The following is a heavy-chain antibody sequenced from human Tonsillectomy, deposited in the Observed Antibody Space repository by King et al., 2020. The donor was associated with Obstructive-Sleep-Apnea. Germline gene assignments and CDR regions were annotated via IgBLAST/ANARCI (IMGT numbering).Heavy chain of an antibody. CDR3: VSYYFDY. V-gene: IGHV3-33*03. CDR1: GFTFRDYG. Sequence: VQLVESGGGVVQPGRSLRLSCVASGFTFRDYGMHWVRQAPGKVPEWLAMIYYDGSNKDYADSVKGRYTISRDNSKNTLYLQMNSLRVEDTALYFCVSYYFDYWGQGTLVTVSS. J-gene: IGHJ4*02. D-gene: IGHD2-2*01. CDR2: IYYDGSNK.